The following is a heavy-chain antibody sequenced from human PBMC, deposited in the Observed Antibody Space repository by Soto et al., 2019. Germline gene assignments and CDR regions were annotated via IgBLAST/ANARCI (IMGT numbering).Heavy chain of an antibody. V-gene: IGHV3-7*01. CDR2: IKEDGSEK. D-gene: IGHD6-19*01. CDR3: ALSDGWILKH. J-gene: IGHJ1*01. Sequence: PGGSLRLSCAASGFTFSNYWVTWVRQASGKGLEWVAIIKEDGSEKYYVDSVKGRFTISRDNTKISVDLQMNSLRAEDTAMYFCALSDGWILKHWGEGTLVTVSS. CDR1: GFTFSNYW.